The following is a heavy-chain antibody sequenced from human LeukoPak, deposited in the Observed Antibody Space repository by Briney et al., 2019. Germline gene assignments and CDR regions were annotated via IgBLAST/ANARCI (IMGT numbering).Heavy chain of an antibody. CDR3: ARSIGWLPSTNVVTAKGWFDP. Sequence: SQTLSLTCTVSGGSISSGSYYWSWIRQPAGKGLEWIGRIYTSGSTNYNPSLKSRVTISVDTSKNQFSPKLSSVTAADTAVYYCARSIGWLPSTNVVTAKGWFDPWGQGTLVTVSS. CDR2: IYTSGST. D-gene: IGHD2-21*02. J-gene: IGHJ5*02. CDR1: GGSISSGSYY. V-gene: IGHV4-61*02.